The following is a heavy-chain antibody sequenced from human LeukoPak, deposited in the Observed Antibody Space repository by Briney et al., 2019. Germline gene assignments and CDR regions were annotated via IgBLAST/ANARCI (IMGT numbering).Heavy chain of an antibody. V-gene: IGHV3-74*01. Sequence: PGGSLRLSCAASGSTFSSYWMHWVRQAPGKGLVWVSRINSDGSSTSYADSVKGRFTTSRDNAKNTLYLQMNSLRAEDTAVYYCARDMSGYDRKVAFDYWGQGTLVTVSS. D-gene: IGHD5-12*01. CDR1: GSTFSSYW. CDR2: INSDGSST. J-gene: IGHJ4*02. CDR3: ARDMSGYDRKVAFDY.